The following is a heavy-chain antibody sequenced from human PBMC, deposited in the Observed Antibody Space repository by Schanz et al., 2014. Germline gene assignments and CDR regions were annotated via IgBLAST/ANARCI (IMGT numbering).Heavy chain of an antibody. V-gene: IGHV4-61*08. Sequence: QLQESGPGLVKPSETLSLTCTVSGVSTTSGEYLWGWIRQPPGKGLEWIAYIYYSGSTNYNPSLRGRVTISLDTSKNQFSLKLRSVTSADTAVYYCARDPGYSGQYGLDVWGQGTTVTVSS. D-gene: IGHD6-13*01. J-gene: IGHJ6*02. CDR2: IYYSGST. CDR3: ARDPGYSGQYGLDV. CDR1: GVSTTSGEYL.